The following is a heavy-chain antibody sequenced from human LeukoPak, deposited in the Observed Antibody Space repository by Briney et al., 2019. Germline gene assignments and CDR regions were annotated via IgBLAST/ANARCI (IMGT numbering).Heavy chain of an antibody. CDR2: ISGSGSTI. Sequence: GGSLRLSCVVSGFTFSSYEMNWVRQAPGKGLEWVSYISGSGSTIYYADSVKGRFTISRDNAKNSLYLQMNSLRAEDTAVYYCARDSIVTGEFDYWGQGTLVTVSS. V-gene: IGHV3-48*03. D-gene: IGHD2-21*02. CDR1: GFTFSSYE. J-gene: IGHJ4*02. CDR3: ARDSIVTGEFDY.